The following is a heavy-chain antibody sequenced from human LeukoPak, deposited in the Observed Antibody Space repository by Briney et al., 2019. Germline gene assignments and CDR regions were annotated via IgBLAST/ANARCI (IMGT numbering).Heavy chain of an antibody. V-gene: IGHV1-2*02. J-gene: IGHJ4*02. Sequence: ASVKVSCKASGYSFTNYYLHWVRQAPGQGLEWMGWINPNSGGTNYAQKFHGRVTMTRDTSISTAYMELNRLKSDDTAVYYCALLAASGTDYWGQGTLVTVSS. CDR2: INPNSGGT. D-gene: IGHD6-13*01. CDR1: GYSFTNYY. CDR3: ALLAASGTDY.